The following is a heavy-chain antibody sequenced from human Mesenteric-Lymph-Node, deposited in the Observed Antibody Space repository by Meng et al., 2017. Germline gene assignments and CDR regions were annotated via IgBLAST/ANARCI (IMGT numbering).Heavy chain of an antibody. CDR3: ARSYYYDSSGLNWFGP. CDR1: GGSISSNGYY. J-gene: IGHJ5*02. V-gene: IGHV4-31*03. Sequence: QVQLQESGPGLVKPSQTLSLICTVSGGSISSNGYYWNWIRLHPGKGLEWIGYIYYRGSTQYNPSLKSRVTISLDTSKNQFSLQLSSVTAADTAVYYCARSYYYDSSGLNWFGPWGQGILVTVSS. D-gene: IGHD3-22*01. CDR2: IYYRGST.